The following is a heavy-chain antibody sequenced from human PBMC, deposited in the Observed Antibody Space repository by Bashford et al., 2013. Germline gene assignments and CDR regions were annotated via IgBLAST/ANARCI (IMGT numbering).Heavy chain of an antibody. CDR2: FYYSGST. J-gene: IGHJ4*02. CDR3: ARSRHNSGGPFAY. D-gene: IGHD6-19*01. Sequence: SETLSLTCSVSGGSISSGSSYWGWIRQPPGKGLEWIGSFYYSGSTNYNPSLKSRVTISVDTSKNQFSLKLTSVTAADTAVYYCARSRHNSGGPFAYWGQGTLVTVSS. V-gene: IGHV4-39*01. CDR1: GGSISSGSSY.